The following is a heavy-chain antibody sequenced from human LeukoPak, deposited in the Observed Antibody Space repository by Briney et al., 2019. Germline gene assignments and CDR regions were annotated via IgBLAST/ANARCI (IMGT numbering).Heavy chain of an antibody. Sequence: SEILSLTCAVYGGSFSGYYWSWIRQPPGKGLEWIGEINHSGSTNYNPSLKSRVTISVDTSKNQFSLKLSSVTAADTAVYYCARGLAAAAKGYYYGMDVWGQGTTVTVSS. V-gene: IGHV4-34*01. CDR1: GGSFSGYY. D-gene: IGHD6-13*01. CDR3: ARGLAAAAKGYYYGMDV. J-gene: IGHJ6*02. CDR2: INHSGST.